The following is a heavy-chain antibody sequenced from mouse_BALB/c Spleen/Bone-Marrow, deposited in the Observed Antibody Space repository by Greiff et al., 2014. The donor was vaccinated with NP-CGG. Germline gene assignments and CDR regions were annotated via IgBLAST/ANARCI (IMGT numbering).Heavy chain of an antibody. CDR2: IWADGST. D-gene: IGHD1-2*01. Sequence: QVQLQQPGPGLVAPSQSLSITCTVSGFSLTNYGVHWVRRPPGKGLEWLGVIWADGSTNYNSALMSRLSISKDNSKSQVFFKMNSLQTDDTAMYYCARITTATGAMDYWGQGTSVTVSS. CDR3: ARITTATGAMDY. V-gene: IGHV2-9*02. J-gene: IGHJ4*01. CDR1: GFSLTNYG.